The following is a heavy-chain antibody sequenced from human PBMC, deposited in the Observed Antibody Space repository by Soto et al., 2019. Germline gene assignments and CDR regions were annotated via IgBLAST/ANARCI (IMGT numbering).Heavy chain of an antibody. V-gene: IGHV1-69*13. J-gene: IGHJ4*02. Sequence: SVKVSCRASGGTFSSYASSWVRQAPGQGLEWMGGIIPIFGTANYAQKFQGRVTITADESTSTAYMELSSLRSGDTAVYYCARDVGYSYGSRALFYYLGQGTLVTFCS. CDR3: ARDVGYSYGSRALFYY. D-gene: IGHD5-18*01. CDR1: GGTFSSYA. CDR2: IIPIFGTA.